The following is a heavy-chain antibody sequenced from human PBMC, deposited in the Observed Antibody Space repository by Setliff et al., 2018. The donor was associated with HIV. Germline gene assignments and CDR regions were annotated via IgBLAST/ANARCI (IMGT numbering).Heavy chain of an antibody. CDR3: ARLGMTTVGIGDVFDI. CDR1: GDSINSGFYY. Sequence: SETLSLTCTVSGDSINSGFYYWSWIRQPAGRGLEWIGRISTSGIINYNPSLKSRVTISVDTSKNQFSLRVRSVTAADTAVYYCARLGMTTVGIGDVFDIWGQGTMVTVSS. CDR2: ISTSGII. D-gene: IGHD4-17*01. V-gene: IGHV4-61*02. J-gene: IGHJ3*02.